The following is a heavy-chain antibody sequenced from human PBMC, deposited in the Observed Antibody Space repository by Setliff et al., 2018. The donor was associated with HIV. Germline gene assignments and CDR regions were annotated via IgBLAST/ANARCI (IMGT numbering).Heavy chain of an antibody. CDR2: ISSSSTYR. J-gene: IGHJ4*02. V-gene: IGHV3-11*05. CDR3: ARVGLWSHYSPDY. CDR1: GFSFSSYS. Sequence: PGGSLRLSCAASGFSFSSYSMSWVRQAPGKGLEWVSYISSSSTYRIYADSVKGRLTISRDNAKNSLYLQMNSLRAEETAVYYCARVGLWSHYSPDYWGQGTLVTVSS. D-gene: IGHD3-3*01.